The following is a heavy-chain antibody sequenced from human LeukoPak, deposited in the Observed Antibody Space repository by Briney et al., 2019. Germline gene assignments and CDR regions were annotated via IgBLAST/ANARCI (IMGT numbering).Heavy chain of an antibody. CDR1: GYTFTNND. J-gene: IGHJ6*03. V-gene: IGHV1-8*02. D-gene: IGHD7-27*01. CDR2: INPNSGNR. Sequence: ASVKVSCKAYGYTFTNNDINWIRQATGQGLEWMGWINPNSGNRGHTQKFQGRVTLTMNTSTSTAYMDLTSLTSEDTAVYQWGRSPPGEDHYFLDVWAKGTTATVSS. CDR3: GRSPPGEDHYFLDV.